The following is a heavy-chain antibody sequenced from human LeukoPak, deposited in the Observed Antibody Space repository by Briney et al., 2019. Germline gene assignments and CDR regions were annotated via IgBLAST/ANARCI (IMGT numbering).Heavy chain of an antibody. CDR1: GFTFSSYG. CDR3: AKGADDSGSYSDAFDI. D-gene: IGHD1-26*01. CDR2: IWYDGSNK. J-gene: IGHJ3*02. V-gene: IGHV3-33*06. Sequence: GGSLRLSCAASGFTFSSYGMHWVRQAPGKGLEWVAVIWYDGSNKYYIDSVKGRFTISRDNSKNTLYLQMNSLRDEDTAVYYCAKGADDSGSYSDAFDIWGRGTMVTVSS.